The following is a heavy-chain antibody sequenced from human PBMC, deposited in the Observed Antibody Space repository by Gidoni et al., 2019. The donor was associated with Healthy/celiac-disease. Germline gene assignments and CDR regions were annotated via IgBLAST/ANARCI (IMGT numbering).Heavy chain of an antibody. J-gene: IGHJ4*02. D-gene: IGHD6-19*01. V-gene: IGHV3-23*01. CDR3: AKVPLGYSSGWAIDY. Sequence: AISGSGGSTYYADSVKGRFTISRDNSKNTLYLQMNSLRAEDTAVYYCAKVPLGYSSGWAIDYWGQGTLVTVSS. CDR2: ISGSGGST.